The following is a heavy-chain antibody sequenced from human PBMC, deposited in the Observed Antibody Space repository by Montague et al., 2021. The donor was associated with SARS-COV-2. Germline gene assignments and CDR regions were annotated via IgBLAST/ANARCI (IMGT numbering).Heavy chain of an antibody. Sequence: SETLSLTCAVYGGSFSGYYWSWIRQPPGKGLEWIGEINHSGSTNYNPSLKSRVTISVDTSKNQFSLKLNSVTAADTAVYYCARGQGEITMIVVVLTVAAHYFDSWGQGTLVTVSP. D-gene: IGHD3-22*01. J-gene: IGHJ4*02. CDR3: ARGQGEITMIVVVLTVAAHYFDS. V-gene: IGHV4-34*01. CDR1: GGSFSGYY. CDR2: INHSGST.